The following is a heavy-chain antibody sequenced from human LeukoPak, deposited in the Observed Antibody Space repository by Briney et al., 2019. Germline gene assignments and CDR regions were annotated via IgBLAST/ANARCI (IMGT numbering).Heavy chain of an antibody. CDR3: AKDRDRTYYYYMDV. CDR1: GFTFSSYS. Sequence: GGSLRLSCAASGFTFSSYSMNWVRQAPGKGLEWVSSISSSSSNIYYADSVKGRFTISRDNSNNTLYLQMNSLRAEDTAVYYCAKDRDRTYYYYMDVWGKGTTVTISS. D-gene: IGHD3-10*01. V-gene: IGHV3-21*01. CDR2: ISSSSSNI. J-gene: IGHJ6*03.